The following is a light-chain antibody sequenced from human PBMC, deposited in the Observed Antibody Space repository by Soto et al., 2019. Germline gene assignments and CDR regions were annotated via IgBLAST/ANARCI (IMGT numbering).Light chain of an antibody. CDR2: EVT. V-gene: IGLV2-14*01. CDR1: SSDVGGYDY. CDR3: SSFRSTSTLPYV. J-gene: IGLJ1*01. Sequence: QSVLTQPASVSGSPGQSITISCTGTSSDVGGYDYVSWYQQHPGKAPKLMIFEVTNRPSGVSNRFSGSKSGNTASLTISGLRAEDKADYYCSSFRSTSTLPYVFGTGTKLTVL.